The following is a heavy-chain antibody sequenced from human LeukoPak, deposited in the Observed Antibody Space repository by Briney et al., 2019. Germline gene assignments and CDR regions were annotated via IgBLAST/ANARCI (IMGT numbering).Heavy chain of an antibody. Sequence: SETLSLTCTVSSGSISTYYWSWIRQPPGKGLEWVGYINYSGSTDYNPSLKSRVTISEDTSKNQFSLKLTSVTAAGTAVYCCARDGAVAGGGRWFDPWGQGTLVTVSS. D-gene: IGHD6-19*01. J-gene: IGHJ5*02. CDR2: INYSGST. CDR1: SGSISTYY. CDR3: ARDGAVAGGGRWFDP. V-gene: IGHV4-59*01.